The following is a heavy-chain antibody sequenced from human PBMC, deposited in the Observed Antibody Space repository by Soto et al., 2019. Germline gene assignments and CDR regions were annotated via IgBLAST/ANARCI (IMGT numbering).Heavy chain of an antibody. V-gene: IGHV4-31*11. CDR2: IYYSGIT. Sequence: PSETLCLTCAVSGGSINSGGYYWGWVRQFPGKGLEWIGYIYYSGITSYSPSLRSRATISRDTSKNLFSLELSSVTTADTAVYYCARGYSSGYLGNWFDPWGQGALVTVS. D-gene: IGHD3-22*01. CDR3: ARGYSSGYLGNWFDP. J-gene: IGHJ5*02. CDR1: GGSINSGGYY.